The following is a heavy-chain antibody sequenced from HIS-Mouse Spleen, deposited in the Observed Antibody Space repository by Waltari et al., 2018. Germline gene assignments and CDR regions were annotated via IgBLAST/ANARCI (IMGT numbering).Heavy chain of an antibody. D-gene: IGHD1-1*01. J-gene: IGHJ3*02. Sequence: QVQLQQSGPGLVKPSQTLSLTCAISGDSVSTNSAAWNWIRQSPTMGLEGLGRTYYRYKWYNDYAVSVKSRITINPDTSKNQFSLQLNSVTREDTAVYYCARELETSAFDIWGQGTMVTVSS. CDR2: TYYRYKWYN. CDR3: ARELETSAFDI. CDR1: GDSVSTNSAA. V-gene: IGHV6-1*01.